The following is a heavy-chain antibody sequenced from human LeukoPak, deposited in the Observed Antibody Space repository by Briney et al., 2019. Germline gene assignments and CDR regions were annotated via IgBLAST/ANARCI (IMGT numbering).Heavy chain of an antibody. CDR3: ARVNDILTGYYKDY. V-gene: IGHV1-8*01. Sequence: ASVKVSCKASGYTFTSYDINWVRQATGQGLAWMGWMNPSSGNTGYAQKFQGRVTMTRNTSISTAYMELSSLRSEDTAVYYCARVNDILTGYYKDYWGQGTLVTVSS. D-gene: IGHD3-9*01. J-gene: IGHJ4*02. CDR2: MNPSSGNT. CDR1: GYTFTSYD.